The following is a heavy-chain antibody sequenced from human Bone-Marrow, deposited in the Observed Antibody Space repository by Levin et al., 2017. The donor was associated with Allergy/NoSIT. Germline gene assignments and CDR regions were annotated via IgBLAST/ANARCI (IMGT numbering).Heavy chain of an antibody. CDR3: ARSSTNGLCYNY. V-gene: IGHV4-59*01. CDR2: IHYSGTT. CDR1: VGSMSSYY. D-gene: IGHD2-8*01. Sequence: SQTLSLTCTVSVGSMSSYYWAWIRQPPGKGLEWIGEIHYSGTTNYNPSLKSRVTISVDTSKNMFSLKMTSLTAADTAVYYCARSSTNGLCYNYWGQGSLVTVSS. J-gene: IGHJ4*02.